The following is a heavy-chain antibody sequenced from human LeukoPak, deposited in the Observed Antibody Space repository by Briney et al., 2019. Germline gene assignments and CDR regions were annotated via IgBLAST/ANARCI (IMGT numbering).Heavy chain of an antibody. V-gene: IGHV3-48*03. D-gene: IGHD3-22*01. Sequence: GGSLRLSCAASGFTFDDYAMNWVRQAPGKGLEWVSYISSSGSTIYYADSVKGRFTISRDNAKNSLYLQMNSLRAEDTAVYYCARMYYYDSSGYYGAFDIWGQGTMVTVSS. CDR3: ARMYYYDSSGYYGAFDI. J-gene: IGHJ3*02. CDR2: ISSSGSTI. CDR1: GFTFDDYA.